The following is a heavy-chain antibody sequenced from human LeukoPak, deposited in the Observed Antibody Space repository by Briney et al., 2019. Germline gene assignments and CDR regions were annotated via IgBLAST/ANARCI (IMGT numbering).Heavy chain of an antibody. V-gene: IGHV1-69*13. D-gene: IGHD5-24*01. CDR3: ARSGRTVEMASYFDY. Sequence: SVKVSRKASVGTFSSYAISWVRQAPGQGLEWMGGIIPIFGTANYATTYQGRVTTPADETTTTAYMALSSPRSAHPAVPYCARSGRTVEMASYFDYWGQGTLVTASS. J-gene: IGHJ4*02. CDR1: VGTFSSYA. CDR2: IIPIFGTA.